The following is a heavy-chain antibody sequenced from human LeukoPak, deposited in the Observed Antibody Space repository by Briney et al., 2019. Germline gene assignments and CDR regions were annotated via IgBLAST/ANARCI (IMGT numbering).Heavy chain of an antibody. CDR2: ISSSSSYI. CDR3: AREGIAAAGTYYYYGMDV. Sequence: AGGSLRLSCAASGFTFSSYSMNWVRQAPGKGLEWVPSISSSSSYIYYADSVKGRFTISRDNAKNSLYLQMNSLRAEDTAVYYCAREGIAAAGTYYYYGMDVWGKGTTVTVSS. CDR1: GFTFSSYS. J-gene: IGHJ6*04. D-gene: IGHD6-13*01. V-gene: IGHV3-21*01.